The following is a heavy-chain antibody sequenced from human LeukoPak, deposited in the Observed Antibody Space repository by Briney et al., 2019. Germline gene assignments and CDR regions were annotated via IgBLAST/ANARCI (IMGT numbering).Heavy chain of an antibody. V-gene: IGHV1-46*01. CDR2: INPSGGST. Sequence: ASVKVSCKASGYTFASYYMHWVRQAPGQGLEWMGIINPSGGSTSYAQKFQGRVTMTRDTSTSTVYMELSSLRSEDTAVYYCARDSEATYYYDSSGYSGDDAFDIWGQGTMVTVSS. J-gene: IGHJ3*02. D-gene: IGHD3-22*01. CDR3: ARDSEATYYYDSSGYSGDDAFDI. CDR1: GYTFASYY.